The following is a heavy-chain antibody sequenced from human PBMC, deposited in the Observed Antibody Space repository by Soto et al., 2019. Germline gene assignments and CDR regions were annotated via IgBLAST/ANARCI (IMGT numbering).Heavy chain of an antibody. D-gene: IGHD1-26*01. CDR1: EGTVIRDW. J-gene: IGHJ4*02. CDR3: SGGVGDAF. Sequence: EVHLVESGGGLVQTGGSLRLSCAIFEGTVIRDWMNWVRQAPGKGLEWVAHTNQDGSEKYYVDSVKGRFTISRDNDKNSLCLKMNSLMGEDTAMYYCSGGVGDAFWGQGTLVTVSS. V-gene: IGHV3-7*04. CDR2: TNQDGSEK.